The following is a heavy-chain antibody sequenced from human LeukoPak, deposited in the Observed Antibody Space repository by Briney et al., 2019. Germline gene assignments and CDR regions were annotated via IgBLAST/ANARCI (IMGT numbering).Heavy chain of an antibody. CDR3: AKIPAYCGGDCSNY. Sequence: GGSLRLSCAASGFTFSSYAVSWVRQAPGKGLEWVSAISGSGGSTYYADSVKGRFTISRDNSKNTLYLQMNSLRAEDTAVHYCAKIPAYCGGDCSNYWGQGTLVTVSS. CDR1: GFTFSSYA. J-gene: IGHJ4*02. CDR2: ISGSGGST. V-gene: IGHV3-23*01. D-gene: IGHD2-21*02.